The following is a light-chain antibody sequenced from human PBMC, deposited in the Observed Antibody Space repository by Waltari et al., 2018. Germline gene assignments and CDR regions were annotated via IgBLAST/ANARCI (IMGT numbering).Light chain of an antibody. CDR3: MQARQTPWT. Sequence: DIVMTQSPLSLSVTPGEPASISCRSCQSLLHSSGNTFLDWYLKKPGQSPQLLIYLVSNLASGYPDRFSGSGSGTDFTLKISRVEAEDVGVYFCMQARQTPWTFGQGTKVEIK. CDR1: QSLLHSSGNTF. CDR2: LVS. V-gene: IGKV2-28*01. J-gene: IGKJ1*01.